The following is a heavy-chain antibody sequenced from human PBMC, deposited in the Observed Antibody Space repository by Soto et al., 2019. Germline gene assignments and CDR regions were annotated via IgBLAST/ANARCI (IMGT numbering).Heavy chain of an antibody. Sequence: QVQLVQSGAEVKKPGASVKVSCKASGYTFTSYDISWVRQAPGQGLEWMGWISAYNGNTNYAQKLQGRVTMTTDTSTSTAYMELRSLRSDDTAVYYCARVSIAARPTYYYGMDVWGHGTTVTVSS. CDR2: ISAYNGNT. D-gene: IGHD6-6*01. CDR3: ARVSIAARPTYYYGMDV. J-gene: IGHJ6*02. CDR1: GYTFTSYD. V-gene: IGHV1-18*01.